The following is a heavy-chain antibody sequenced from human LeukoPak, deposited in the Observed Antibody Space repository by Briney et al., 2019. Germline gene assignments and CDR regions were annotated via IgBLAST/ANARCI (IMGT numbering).Heavy chain of an antibody. CDR1: GFTFSDYS. Sequence: GGSLRLSRAASGFTFSDYSMNWVRQAPGKGLELVSSISSSSSYIFYADSVRGRFSISRDNAKNSLYLQMNSLRAEDTAVYYCARVQKSRKSVASAVDCWGQGTVVIVSS. CDR3: ARVQKSRKSVASAVDC. V-gene: IGHV3-21*01. D-gene: IGHD5-12*01. J-gene: IGHJ4*02. CDR2: ISSSSSYI.